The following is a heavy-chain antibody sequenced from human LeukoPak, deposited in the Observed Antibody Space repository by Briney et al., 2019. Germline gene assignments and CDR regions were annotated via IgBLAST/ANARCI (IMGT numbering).Heavy chain of an antibody. CDR3: ARPHCSSTSCYGHYFQH. V-gene: IGHV3-21*01. J-gene: IGHJ1*01. D-gene: IGHD2-2*01. CDR2: ISSSSSYI. Sequence: KTGGSLRLSCAASGFTFSSYSMNWVRQAPGKGLEWVSSISSSSSYIYYADSVKGRFTISRDNAKNSLYLQMNSLRAEDTAVYYCARPHCSSTSCYGHYFQHLGQGTLVTVSS. CDR1: GFTFSSYS.